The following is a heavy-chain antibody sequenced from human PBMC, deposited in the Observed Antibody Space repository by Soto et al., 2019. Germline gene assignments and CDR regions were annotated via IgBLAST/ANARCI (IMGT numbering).Heavy chain of an antibody. V-gene: IGHV1-18*01. CDR2: ISAYNGNT. CDR1: GYTFTSYG. J-gene: IGHJ4*02. D-gene: IGHD1-26*01. CDR3: SRDVKRGSYYPYDN. Sequence: ASVKVSCKASGYTFTSYGISWVRQAPGQGLEWMGWISAYNGNTNYAQKRQGRVTMTTDTSTSTAYMELSSLSSADTAVYYCSRDVKRGSYYPYDNWGQGTLDTVSS.